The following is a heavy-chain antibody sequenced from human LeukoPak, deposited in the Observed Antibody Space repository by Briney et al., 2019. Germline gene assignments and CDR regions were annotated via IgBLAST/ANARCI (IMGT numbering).Heavy chain of an antibody. CDR3: TSSSGDFWSGYYTAWDYYFDY. CDR2: IRSKAYGGTT. D-gene: IGHD3-3*01. V-gene: IGHV3-49*04. Sequence: GGSLRLSCTASGFTFGDYAMSWVRQAPGKGLEWVGFIRSKAYGGTTEYAASVKGRFTISRDDSKSIAYLQMNSLKTEDTAVYYCTSSSGDFWSGYYTAWDYYFDYWGQGTLVTVSS. CDR1: GFTFGDYA. J-gene: IGHJ4*02.